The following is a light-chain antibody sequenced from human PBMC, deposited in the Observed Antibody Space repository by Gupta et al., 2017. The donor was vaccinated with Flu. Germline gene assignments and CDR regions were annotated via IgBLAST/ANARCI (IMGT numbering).Light chain of an antibody. J-gene: IGKJ4*01. CDR1: QSVSSSY. CDR3: QQYGSSPLT. Sequence: IVLTPSPATLSLSPGERATLSCGVSQSVSSSYLAWYQQKPGLAPRLLIYDASSRATGIPDRFSGSGSGTDFTLTISRLEPEDFAVYYCQQYGSSPLTFGGGTKVEIK. CDR2: DAS. V-gene: IGKV3D-20*01.